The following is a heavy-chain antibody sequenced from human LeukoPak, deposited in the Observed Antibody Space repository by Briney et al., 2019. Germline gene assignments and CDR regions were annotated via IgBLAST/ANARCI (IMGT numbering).Heavy chain of an antibody. J-gene: IGHJ5*02. CDR2: IYYSGST. D-gene: IGHD5/OR15-5a*01. CDR1: GGSISSSSYY. V-gene: IGHV4-39*07. Sequence: SETLSLTCTVSGGSISSSSYYWGWLRQPPGKGLEWIGSIYYSGSTYYNPSLQSRVTISIDTSKNQFSLKLSSVTAADTAVYYCARETRVSRGFDPWGQGTLVTVSS. CDR3: ARETRVSRGFDP.